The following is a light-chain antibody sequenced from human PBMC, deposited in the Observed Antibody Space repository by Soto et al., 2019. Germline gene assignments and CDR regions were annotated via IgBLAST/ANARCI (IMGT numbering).Light chain of an antibody. J-gene: IGKJ1*01. Sequence: PGERVTLSCRASQSVSSSYLTWYQQKPGQAPRLLIYGASTRAPGFPARFSGSGSGTDFTLTISSLQSEDFAVYYCQQYNNWPWTFGQGTKVDIK. CDR3: QQYNNWPWT. CDR2: GAS. CDR1: QSVSSSY. V-gene: IGKV3-15*01.